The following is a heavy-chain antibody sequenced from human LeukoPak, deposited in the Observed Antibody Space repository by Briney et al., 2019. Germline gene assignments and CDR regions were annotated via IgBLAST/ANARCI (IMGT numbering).Heavy chain of an antibody. D-gene: IGHD6-19*01. J-gene: IGHJ4*02. CDR3: ARDSSGPFDY. CDR2: ITSSGTYI. V-gene: IGHV3-21*01. CDR1: GFTFNNYN. Sequence: RPGGSLRLSCAASGFTFNNYNMNWVRQAPGRALEWVSSITSSGTYIFYADSVKGRFTISRDNSKNTLYLQMGSLRAEDMAVYYCARDSSGPFDYWGQGTLVTVSS.